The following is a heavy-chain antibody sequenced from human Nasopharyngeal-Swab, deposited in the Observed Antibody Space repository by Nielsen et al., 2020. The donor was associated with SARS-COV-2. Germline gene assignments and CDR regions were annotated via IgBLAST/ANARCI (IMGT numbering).Heavy chain of an antibody. V-gene: IGHV4-61*01. Sequence: SQTLSLTCTVSSGFANTASYYWSWLRQPPGKGPDWIGHIYHSGITNYNPSLKSRLTMSIDTSQNLFSLRLTSVTAADSTMYYCASLTITFGGVIAQNWGQGTQVIVSS. CDR2: IYHSGIT. CDR3: ASLTITFGGVIAQN. D-gene: IGHD3-16*02. CDR1: SGFANTASYY. J-gene: IGHJ4*02.